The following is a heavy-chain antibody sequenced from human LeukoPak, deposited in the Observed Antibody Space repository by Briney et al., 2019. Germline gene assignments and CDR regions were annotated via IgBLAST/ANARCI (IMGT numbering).Heavy chain of an antibody. Sequence: GGSLRLSCAASGFTFSSYAMHWVRQAPGKGLEWVAVISYDGSNKYYADSVKGRFTISRDNSKNTLYLQMNSLRAEDTAVYYCAAENGPKNYYGSGSYYQFSLVASKVPPQHFDYWGQGTLVTVSS. V-gene: IGHV3-30*04. J-gene: IGHJ4*02. CDR1: GFTFSSYA. D-gene: IGHD3-10*01. CDR2: ISYDGSNK. CDR3: AAENGPKNYYGSGSYYQFSLVASKVPPQHFDY.